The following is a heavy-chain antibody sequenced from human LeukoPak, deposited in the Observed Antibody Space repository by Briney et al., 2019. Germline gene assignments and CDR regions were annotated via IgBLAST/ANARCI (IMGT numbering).Heavy chain of an antibody. J-gene: IGHJ4*02. Sequence: PGGSLRLSCAASGFTFSSYAMHWVRQAPGKGLEYVSAISSNGGSTYYANSVKGRSTISRDNSKNTLYLQMGSLRAEDMAVYYCARLVGGSLYFDYWGQGTLVTVSS. CDR1: GFTFSSYA. D-gene: IGHD1-26*01. V-gene: IGHV3-64*01. CDR2: ISSNGGST. CDR3: ARLVGGSLYFDY.